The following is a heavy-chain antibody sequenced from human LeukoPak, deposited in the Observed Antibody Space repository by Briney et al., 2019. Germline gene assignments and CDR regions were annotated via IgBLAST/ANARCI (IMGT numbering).Heavy chain of an antibody. CDR2: LFYTGSA. V-gene: IGHV4-59*01. CDR1: GASISSYY. CDR3: ASAGSGSSLDY. Sequence: PSETLSLTCTVSGASISSYYWSWIRQPPGKGLEWIGYLFYTGSANYSPSLKSRVTISVHASENQFSLKLSSVTAADTAVYYCASAGSGSSLDYWGRGTLVTVSA. D-gene: IGHD3-22*01. J-gene: IGHJ4*02.